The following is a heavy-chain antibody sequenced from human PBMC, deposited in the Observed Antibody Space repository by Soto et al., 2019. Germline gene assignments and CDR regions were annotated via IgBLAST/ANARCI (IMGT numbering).Heavy chain of an antibody. CDR1: GGSISSYY. CDR2: IYYSGST. V-gene: IGHV4-59*01. J-gene: IGHJ6*02. D-gene: IGHD2-2*01. Sequence: QVQLQESGPGLVKPSETLSLTCTVSGGSISSYYWSWIRQPPGKGLEWIGYIYYSGSTNYNPSLKRRVTISVDTSKNQFSLKLSSVTAADTAVYYCARGLVVLVPAATNYYYGMDVWGQGTTVTVSS. CDR3: ARGLVVLVPAATNYYYGMDV.